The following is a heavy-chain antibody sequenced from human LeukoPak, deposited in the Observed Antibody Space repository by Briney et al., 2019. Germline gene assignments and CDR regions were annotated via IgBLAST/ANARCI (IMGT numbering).Heavy chain of an antibody. CDR3: TRDRGAYNLYDY. Sequence: GGSLRLSCAASGFTFSDYYMNWIRQAPGKGLEWVGFIRSKAYGETADYAASVKGRFTISRDDSKAIAYLQMNSLKTEDTAVYHCTRDRGAYNLYDYWGQGTLVTVSS. CDR2: IRSKAYGETA. V-gene: IGHV3-49*03. D-gene: IGHD1-1*01. CDR1: GFTFSDYY. J-gene: IGHJ4*02.